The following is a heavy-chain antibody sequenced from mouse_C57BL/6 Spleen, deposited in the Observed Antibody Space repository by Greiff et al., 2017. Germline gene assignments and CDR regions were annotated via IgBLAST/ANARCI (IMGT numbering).Heavy chain of an antibody. Sequence: VQLQQPGTELVKPGASVKLSCKASGYTFTSYWMHWVKQRPGQGLEWIGNINPSNGGTNYNEKFKSKATLTVDKSASTAYMQLSSLTSEDSAVXYSARPGLPYYYAMDYWGQGTSVTVSS. J-gene: IGHJ4*01. V-gene: IGHV1-53*01. CDR1: GYTFTSYW. CDR3: ARPGLPYYYAMDY. CDR2: INPSNGGT.